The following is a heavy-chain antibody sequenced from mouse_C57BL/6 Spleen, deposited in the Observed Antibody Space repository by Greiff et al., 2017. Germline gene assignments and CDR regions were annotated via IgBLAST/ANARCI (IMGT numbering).Heavy chain of an antibody. Sequence: EVQLQQSGPELVKPGASVKIPCKASGYTFTDYNMDWVKQSHGKSLEWIGDINPNNGGTIYNQKFKGKATLPVDKSSSTAYMELRSLTSEDTAVYYCARRDYDYDEGVWFAYWGQGTLVTVSA. CDR2: INPNNGGT. J-gene: IGHJ3*01. CDR1: GYTFTDYN. CDR3: ARRDYDYDEGVWFAY. D-gene: IGHD2-4*01. V-gene: IGHV1-18*01.